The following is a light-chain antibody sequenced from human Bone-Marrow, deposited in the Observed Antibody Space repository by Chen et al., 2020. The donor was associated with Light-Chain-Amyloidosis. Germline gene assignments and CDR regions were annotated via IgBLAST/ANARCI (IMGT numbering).Light chain of an antibody. V-gene: IGKV3-20*01. Sequence: EIVLTQSPGTLSLSPGESATLSCRASQSVSSNYLAWYQQKSGQAPRLLIYGASSRATGIPDRFSGSGSGTYFTLTIRRLEPEDFAVYYCQQYGSSPPWTFGQGTKVEIK. CDR2: GAS. CDR3: QQYGSSPPWT. CDR1: QSVSSNY. J-gene: IGKJ1*01.